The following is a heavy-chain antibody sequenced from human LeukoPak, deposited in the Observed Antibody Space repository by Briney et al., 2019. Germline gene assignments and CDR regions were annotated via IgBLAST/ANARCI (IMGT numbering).Heavy chain of an antibody. Sequence: GGSLRLSCAASGFTFSSYAMSWVRQAPGKGLEWVSYISSSSSTIYYADSVKGRFTISRDNAKNSLYLQMNSLRAEDTAVYYCARGTVGAPWVLLYWGQGTLVTVSS. CDR2: ISSSSSTI. CDR3: ARGTVGAPWVLLY. D-gene: IGHD1-26*01. CDR1: GFTFSSYA. J-gene: IGHJ4*02. V-gene: IGHV3-48*01.